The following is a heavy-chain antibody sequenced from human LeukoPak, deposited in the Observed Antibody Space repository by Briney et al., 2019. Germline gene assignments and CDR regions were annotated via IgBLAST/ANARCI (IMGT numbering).Heavy chain of an antibody. V-gene: IGHV1-2*02. CDR3: ARAPTIQPRPPLDY. Sequence: ASVKVSCKASGYTFTGYYMHWVRQAPGQGLEWMGWINPNSGGTNYAQKFQGRVTMTRDTSISTAYMELSRLRSDDTAVYYCARAPTIQPRPPLDYWGQGTLVTVSS. CDR1: GYTFTGYY. CDR2: INPNSGGT. D-gene: IGHD5-18*01. J-gene: IGHJ4*02.